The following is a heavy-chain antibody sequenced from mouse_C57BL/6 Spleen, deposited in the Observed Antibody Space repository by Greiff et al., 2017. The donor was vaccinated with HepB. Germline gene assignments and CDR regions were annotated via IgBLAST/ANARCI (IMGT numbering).Heavy chain of an antibody. V-gene: IGHV14-1*01. Sequence: EVQLQQSGAELVRPGASVKLSCTASGFNIKDYYMHWVKQRPEQGLEWIGRIDPEDGDTEYAPKFQGKDTMTADTSSNTAYLQLSSLTSEDTAVYYCTFYDYDRGAYWGQGTLVTVSA. D-gene: IGHD2-4*01. CDR3: TFYDYDRGAY. J-gene: IGHJ3*01. CDR1: GFNIKDYY. CDR2: IDPEDGDT.